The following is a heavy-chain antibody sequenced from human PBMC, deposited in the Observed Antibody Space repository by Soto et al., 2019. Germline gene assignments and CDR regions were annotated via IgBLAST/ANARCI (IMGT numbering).Heavy chain of an antibody. D-gene: IGHD1-7*01. CDR1: GFTFSSHW. V-gene: IGHV3-7*01. CDR2: IKQGGREK. CDR3: ARDRTLAPETYDY. Sequence: SLRLSCVGSGFTFSSHWMSWVRQGPGKGLEWVANIKQGGREKYYVDSVKGRFTISRDNAKNSLYLEMNSLRAEDTAVYYCARDRTLAPETYDYWGQGTLVTVS. J-gene: IGHJ4*02.